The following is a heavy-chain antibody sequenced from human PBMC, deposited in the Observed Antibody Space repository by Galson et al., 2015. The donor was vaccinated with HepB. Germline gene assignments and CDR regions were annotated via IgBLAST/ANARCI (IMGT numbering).Heavy chain of an antibody. Sequence: SLGLSCAASGFTFSSYWMSWVRQAPGKGLEWVANIKQDGSEKYYVDSVKGRFTISRDNAKNSLYLQMNSLRAEDTAVYYCATYIAVALGFDYWGQGTLVTVSS. CDR2: IKQDGSEK. D-gene: IGHD6-19*01. CDR3: ATYIAVALGFDY. V-gene: IGHV3-7*03. CDR1: GFTFSSYW. J-gene: IGHJ4*02.